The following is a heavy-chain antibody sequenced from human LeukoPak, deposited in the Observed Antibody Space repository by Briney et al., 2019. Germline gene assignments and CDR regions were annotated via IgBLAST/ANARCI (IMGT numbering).Heavy chain of an antibody. CDR1: GFTFSSYG. Sequence: PGGSLRLSCAASGFTFSSYGMHWVRQAPGKGLEWVAVISYDGSNKYYADSVKGRFTISRDNSKNTLDLQMNSLRAEDTAVYYCARDISDDYWGQGTLVTVSS. J-gene: IGHJ4*02. D-gene: IGHD1-26*01. CDR3: ARDISDDY. CDR2: ISYDGSNK. V-gene: IGHV3-30*03.